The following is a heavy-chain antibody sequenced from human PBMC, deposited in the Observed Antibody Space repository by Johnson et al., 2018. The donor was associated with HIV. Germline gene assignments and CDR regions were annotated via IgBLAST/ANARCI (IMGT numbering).Heavy chain of an antibody. CDR1: GFTFNNYP. CDR2: ISYDGSNK. Sequence: QVQLVESGGGVVQPGRSLRLSCTASGFTFNNYPMHWVRQAPGKGLEWVAVISYDGSNKYYADSVKGRFAISRDNSKNTLYLQMNGLRIESTAIYYCARRMKAVAHHDAFDIWGQGTMVTVSS. V-gene: IGHV3-30*09. CDR3: ARRMKAVAHHDAFDI. J-gene: IGHJ3*02. D-gene: IGHD6-19*01.